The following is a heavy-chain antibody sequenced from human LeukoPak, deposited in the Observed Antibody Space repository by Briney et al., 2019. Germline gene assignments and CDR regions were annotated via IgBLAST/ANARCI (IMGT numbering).Heavy chain of an antibody. CDR1: GGSISSYY. CDR2: IYYSGST. V-gene: IGHV4-59*01. CDR3: ARVEDCSGGSCYSYYFDY. Sequence: PSETLSLTCTVSGGSISSYYWSWIRQPAGKGLEWIGYIYYSGSTNYNPSLKSRVTISVDTSKNQFSLKLSSVTAADTAVYYCARVEDCSGGSCYSYYFDYWGQGTLVTVSS. J-gene: IGHJ4*02. D-gene: IGHD2-15*01.